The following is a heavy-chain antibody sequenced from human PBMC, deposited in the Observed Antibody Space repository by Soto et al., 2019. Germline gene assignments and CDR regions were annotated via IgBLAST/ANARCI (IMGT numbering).Heavy chain of an antibody. V-gene: IGHV2-70*01. Sequence: GSGPTLVNPTQTLTLTCTFSGFSLSTSGMCVSWIRQPPGKALEWLALIDWDDDKYYSTSLKTRLTISKDTSKNQVVLTMTNMDPVDTATYYCARIRRPDGYNYGGIRYYYYGMDVWGQGTTVTVSS. CDR2: IDWDDDK. CDR1: GFSLSTSGMC. J-gene: IGHJ6*02. D-gene: IGHD5-12*01. CDR3: ARIRRPDGYNYGGIRYYYYGMDV.